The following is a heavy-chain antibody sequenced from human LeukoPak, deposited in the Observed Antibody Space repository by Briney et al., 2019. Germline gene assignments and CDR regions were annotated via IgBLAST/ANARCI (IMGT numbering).Heavy chain of an antibody. Sequence: GGSLRLSCVASGFTFSDFSLNWVRQAPGKGLEWISYIGSAIYYADSVKGRFTISIDNAKNSLYLQMNSLRAEDTAVYYCARDHAYAFDIWGQGTLVTVSS. CDR2: IGSAI. V-gene: IGHV3-48*01. D-gene: IGHD2-2*01. CDR1: GFTFSDFS. J-gene: IGHJ3*02. CDR3: ARDHAYAFDI.